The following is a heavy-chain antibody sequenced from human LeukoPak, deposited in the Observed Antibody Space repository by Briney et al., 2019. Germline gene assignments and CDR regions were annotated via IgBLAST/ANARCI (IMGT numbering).Heavy chain of an antibody. CDR1: GGSFSGYY. D-gene: IGHD1-14*01. J-gene: IGHJ4*02. CDR3: ARARIYAHPFDY. CDR2: INHSGST. Sequence: SETLSLTCAVYGGSFSGYYWSWIRQPPGKGLEWIGEINHSGSTNYNPSLKSRVTISVDTSKNQFSLKLSSVTAADTAVYYCARARIYAHPFDYWGQGTLVTVSS. V-gene: IGHV4-34*01.